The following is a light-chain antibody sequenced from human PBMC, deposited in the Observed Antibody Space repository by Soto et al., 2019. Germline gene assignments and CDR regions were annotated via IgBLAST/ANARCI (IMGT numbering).Light chain of an antibody. Sequence: QSALTQPPSASGSPGQSVTISCTGTSSDVGGYDRVSWYQQYPGKAPKLFIYEVSKRPSGVPDRFSGSKSGNTASLTVSGLQAEDEADYYCSSYAGSSNYVFGTGTQLTVL. CDR2: EVS. V-gene: IGLV2-8*01. CDR1: SSDVGGYDR. J-gene: IGLJ1*01. CDR3: SSYAGSSNYV.